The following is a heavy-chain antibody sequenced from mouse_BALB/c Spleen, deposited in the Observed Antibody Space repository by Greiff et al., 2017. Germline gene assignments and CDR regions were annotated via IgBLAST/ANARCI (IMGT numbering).Heavy chain of an antibody. D-gene: IGHD2-4*01. Sequence: DVQLVESGGDLVKPGGSLKLSCAASGFTFSSYGMSWVRQTPDKRLEWVATISSGGSYTYYPDSVKGRFTISRDNAKNTLYLQMSSLKSEDTAMYYCASYDYYFDYWGQGTTLTVSS. CDR2: ISSGGSYT. V-gene: IGHV5-6*01. CDR3: ASYDYYFDY. CDR1: GFTFSSYG. J-gene: IGHJ2*01.